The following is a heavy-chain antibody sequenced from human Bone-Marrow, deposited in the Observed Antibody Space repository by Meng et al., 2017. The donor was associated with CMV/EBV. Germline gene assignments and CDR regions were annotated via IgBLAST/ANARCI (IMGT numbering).Heavy chain of an antibody. V-gene: IGHV3-48*04. CDR1: GFTFSSYS. CDR3: ARDLGYCSSTSRFSFGMDV. D-gene: IGHD2-2*01. Sequence: GGSLRLSCAASGFTFSSYSMNWVRQAPGKGLEWVSYISSSSSTIYYADSVKGRFTISRDNAKNSLYLQMNSLRAEDTAVYYCARDLGYCSSTSRFSFGMDVWGQGTTVTVSS. CDR2: ISSSSSTI. J-gene: IGHJ6*02.